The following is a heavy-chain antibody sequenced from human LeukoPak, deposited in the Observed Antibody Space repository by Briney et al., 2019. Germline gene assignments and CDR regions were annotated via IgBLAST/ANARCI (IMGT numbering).Heavy chain of an antibody. CDR3: AKDRISMVRGVTRN. CDR2: ISNSGGST. J-gene: IGHJ4*02. Sequence: GGSLRLSCAASGFTFSSYAMSWVRQAPGKGLEWVSAISNSGGSTFYADSVKGRFTISRDNPKNTLYLQMNSLRAEDTAVYYCAKDRISMVRGVTRNWGQGTLVTVSS. CDR1: GFTFSSYA. D-gene: IGHD3-10*01. V-gene: IGHV3-23*01.